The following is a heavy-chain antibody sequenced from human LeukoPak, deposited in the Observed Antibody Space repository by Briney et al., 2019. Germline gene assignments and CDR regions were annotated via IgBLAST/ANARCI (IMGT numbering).Heavy chain of an antibody. V-gene: IGHV3-23*01. D-gene: IGHD2-8*02. J-gene: IGHJ4*02. CDR2: ISSTGGTT. Sequence: GGSLRLSCAASGFTFSSYGMSWVRQAPGKGLEWVSAISSTGGTTYYADSVKGRFTISRDNSKNTLYLQMNSLRAEDTAIYYCATYRQVLLPFESWGQGTLVTVSS. CDR3: ATYRQVLLPFES. CDR1: GFTFSSYG.